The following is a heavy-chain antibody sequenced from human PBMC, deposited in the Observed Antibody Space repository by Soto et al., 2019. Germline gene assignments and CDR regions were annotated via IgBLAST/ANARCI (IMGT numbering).Heavy chain of an antibody. V-gene: IGHV4-59*01. CDR1: GGSISSYY. CDR3: ARGGTGTPLYYYYGMDV. D-gene: IGHD1-1*01. Sequence: KASETLSLTCTVSGGSISSYYWSWIRQPPGKGLEWIGYIYYSGSTNYNPSLKSRVTISVDTSKNQFSLKLSSVTAADTAVYYCARGGTGTPLYYYYGMDVWGQGTTVTVSS. CDR2: IYYSGST. J-gene: IGHJ6*02.